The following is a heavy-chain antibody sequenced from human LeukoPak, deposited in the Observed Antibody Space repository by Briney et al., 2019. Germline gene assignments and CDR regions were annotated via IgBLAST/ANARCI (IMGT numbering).Heavy chain of an antibody. Sequence: GGSLRLSCAASGFTFSSYSMNWVRQAPGKGLEWVSSISNSRSYIYYADSGKGRFTISRDNAKNSLYLQMNSLRAEDTAVYYCARDIATTDFDYWGQGTLVTVSS. V-gene: IGHV3-21*01. CDR2: ISNSRSYI. J-gene: IGHJ4*02. CDR3: ARDIATTDFDY. D-gene: IGHD4-17*01. CDR1: GFTFSSYS.